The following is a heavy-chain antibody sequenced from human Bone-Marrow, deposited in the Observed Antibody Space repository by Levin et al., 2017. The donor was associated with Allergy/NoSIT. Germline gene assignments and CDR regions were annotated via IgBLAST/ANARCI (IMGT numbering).Heavy chain of an antibody. V-gene: IGHV4-39*01. Sequence: SETLSLTCTVSGGSISSSSYYWGWIRQPPGKGLEWIGSIYYSGSTYYNPSLKSRVTISVDTSKNQFSLKLSSVTAADTAVYYCARHLPFSGGSENWFDPWGQGTLVTVSS. D-gene: IGHD2-15*01. CDR3: ARHLPFSGGSENWFDP. CDR1: GGSISSSSYY. J-gene: IGHJ5*02. CDR2: IYYSGST.